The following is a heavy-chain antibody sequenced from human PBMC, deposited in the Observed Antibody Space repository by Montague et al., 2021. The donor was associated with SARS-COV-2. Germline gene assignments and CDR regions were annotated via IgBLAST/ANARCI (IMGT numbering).Heavy chain of an antibody. CDR3: ARPLVRGVPKAFDI. CDR1: GGSITRNYY. J-gene: IGHJ3*02. CDR2: IYYSGTT. V-gene: IGHV4-39*01. D-gene: IGHD3-10*01. Sequence: SDTLSLTCTVSGGSITRNYYWGWIRQPPGKGLEWVGNIYYSGTTFINPSLESRVTISVDASKNQFSLNLTSVTAADTAVYYCARPLVRGVPKAFDIWGRGALVIVS.